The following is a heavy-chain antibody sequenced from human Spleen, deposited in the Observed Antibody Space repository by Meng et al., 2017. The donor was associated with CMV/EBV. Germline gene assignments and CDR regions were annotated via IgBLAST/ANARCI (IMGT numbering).Heavy chain of an antibody. CDR1: VSSSTC. J-gene: IGHJ5*02. Sequence: VSSSTCCSWVRQHPGKGLEWIAKISQSGGTNYNPSLKSRVTMSMDKSKKQFSLSLNSVTAADTAVYYCVTNIQSCNGATCYHWFDPWGQGTLVTVSS. CDR3: VTNIQSCNGATCYHWFDP. V-gene: IGHV4-4*02. D-gene: IGHD2-15*01. CDR2: ISQSGGT.